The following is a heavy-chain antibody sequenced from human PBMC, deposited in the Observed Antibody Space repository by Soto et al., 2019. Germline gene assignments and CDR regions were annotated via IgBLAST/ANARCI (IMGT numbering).Heavy chain of an antibody. CDR3: AGSGWNLPFDY. CDR2: ISHDGNNK. CDR1: GFTFSKYA. V-gene: IGHV3-30-3*01. J-gene: IGHJ4*02. Sequence: QVQVVVSGGGVVQPGRSLRLSCTASGFTFSKYAMHWVRQAPGKGLEWVAVISHDGNNKYYADSVKGRFTISRDNSKDTLFLKMNSLRIEDTAVYFCAGSGWNLPFDYWGQGTLVTVSS. D-gene: IGHD6-19*01.